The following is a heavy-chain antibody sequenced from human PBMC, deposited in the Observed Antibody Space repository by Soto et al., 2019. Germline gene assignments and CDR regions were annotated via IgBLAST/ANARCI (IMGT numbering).Heavy chain of an antibody. CDR1: GDSISSGGYS. V-gene: IGHV4-30-2*01. CDR2: IYHSDTT. J-gene: IGHJ6*02. CDR3: ARGNYEIYYSAMDV. D-gene: IGHD3-16*01. Sequence: SETLSLTCVVSGDSISSGGYSWSWIRQPPGKGLEWIGYIYHSDTTYYNPSLESRVTISVDRSKNLFSLKLNSVTAADTAVYYCARGNYEIYYSAMDVWGQGTTVTVSS.